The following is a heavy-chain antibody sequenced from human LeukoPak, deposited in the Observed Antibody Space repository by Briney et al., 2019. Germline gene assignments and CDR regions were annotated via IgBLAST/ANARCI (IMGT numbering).Heavy chain of an antibody. CDR3: ARLPLGYTYGY. Sequence: ASVKVSCKASGGAFITFGIHWVRQAPGQGFEWMGGIIPVFRTANYAQKWKGRVTITADESSTTAYMELSSLRSEDTAVYYCARLPLGYTYGYWGQGTLVTVSS. V-gene: IGHV1-69*13. CDR1: GGAFITFG. J-gene: IGHJ4*02. CDR2: IIPVFRTA. D-gene: IGHD5-12*01.